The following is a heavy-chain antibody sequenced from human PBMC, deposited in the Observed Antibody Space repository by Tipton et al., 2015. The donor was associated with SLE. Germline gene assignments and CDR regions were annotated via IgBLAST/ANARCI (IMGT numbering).Heavy chain of an antibody. D-gene: IGHD3-16*01. CDR2: INTDGSSI. Sequence: SLRLSCAASGFTFSVYWMHWVRQPPGKGLVWVSGINTDGSSIRYAESVEGRFTISRDYAKNTLYLQMNSLRAEDTAVYYCARGGDPDYFDYWGQGALVSVSS. CDR3: ARGGDPDYFDY. CDR1: GFTFSVYW. V-gene: IGHV3-74*01. J-gene: IGHJ4*02.